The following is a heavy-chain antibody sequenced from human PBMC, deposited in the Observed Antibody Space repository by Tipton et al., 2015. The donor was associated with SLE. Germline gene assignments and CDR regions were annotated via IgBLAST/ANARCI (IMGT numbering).Heavy chain of an antibody. J-gene: IGHJ6*02. CDR2: INDSGST. Sequence: TLSLTCAVYGGSFSGYYWSWIRQPPGKGLEWIGSINDSGSTSYNPSLKSRVTISVDTSKNQFSLKLRSVTAADTAVYYCARGRGIKSLFFCYQMDVWGQGTTVTVSS. D-gene: IGHD2-15*01. CDR3: ARGRGIKSLFFCYQMDV. CDR1: GGSFSGYY. V-gene: IGHV4-34*01.